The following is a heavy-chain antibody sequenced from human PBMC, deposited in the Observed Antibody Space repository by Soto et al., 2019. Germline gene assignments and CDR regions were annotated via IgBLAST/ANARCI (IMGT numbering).Heavy chain of an antibody. V-gene: IGHV4-31*03. CDR3: ARGTHGAAAAIGRSFDI. J-gene: IGHJ3*02. Sequence: PSETLSLTCTVSGGSISSGGYYWSWIRQHPGKGLEWIGYIYYSGSTYYNPSLKSRVTISVDKSKNQFSLKLSSVTAADTAVYYCARGTHGAAAAIGRSFDIWGQGTMVTVSS. D-gene: IGHD6-13*01. CDR2: IYYSGST. CDR1: GGSISSGGYY.